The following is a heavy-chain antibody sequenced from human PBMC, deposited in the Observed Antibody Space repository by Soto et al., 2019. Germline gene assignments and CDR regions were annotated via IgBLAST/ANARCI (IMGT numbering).Heavy chain of an antibody. CDR2: INNGGTFK. V-gene: IGHV3-23*01. J-gene: IGHJ3*02. CDR3: AMRTYESDGPGAFDI. Sequence: EGQLLESGGGLVQPGGSLRLSCAASGFTFSMYSSSWDRQAPGKGLVWVSAINNGGTFKLYADSVKGRFTSPRDNSHNTLALKMNSLRAEDAAVYYWAMRTYESDGPGAFDIWGQGTMVTVSS. CDR1: GFTFSMYS. D-gene: IGHD3-22*01.